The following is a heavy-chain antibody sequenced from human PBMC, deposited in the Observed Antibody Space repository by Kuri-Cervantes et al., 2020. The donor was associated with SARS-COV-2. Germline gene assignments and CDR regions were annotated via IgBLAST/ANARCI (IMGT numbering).Heavy chain of an antibody. J-gene: IGHJ4*02. CDR3: ARVYGDYVWGSYRLPEGYFDY. D-gene: IGHD3-16*02. V-gene: IGHV4-34*01. CDR1: GGSFSGYY. Sequence: SQTLSLTCAVYGGSFSGYYWSWIRQPPGKGLEWIGEINHSGSTNYNPSLQSRVTISVDTSKNQFSLKLSSVTAADTAVYYCARVYGDYVWGSYRLPEGYFDYWGRGTLVTVSS. CDR2: INHSGST.